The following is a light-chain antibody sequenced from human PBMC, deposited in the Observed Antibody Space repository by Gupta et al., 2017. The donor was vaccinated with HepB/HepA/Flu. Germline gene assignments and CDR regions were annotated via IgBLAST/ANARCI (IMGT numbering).Light chain of an antibody. Sequence: SVLPLPPSVSAAPGPRVTISCTGSSSNTRAGYGVNGYHQFPGTAPKFLMYANSNRPSGVPDRFSGSKSGTSASLAITGLQAEDEADYYGQSYDSSLSGYVFGTGTKVTVL. CDR2: ANS. V-gene: IGLV1-40*01. CDR1: SSNTRAGYG. CDR3: QSYDSSLSGYV. J-gene: IGLJ1*01.